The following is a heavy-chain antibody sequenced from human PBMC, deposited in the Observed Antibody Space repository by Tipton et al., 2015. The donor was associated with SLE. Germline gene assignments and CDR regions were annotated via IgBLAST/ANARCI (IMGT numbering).Heavy chain of an antibody. J-gene: IGHJ4*02. D-gene: IGHD6-13*01. V-gene: IGHV4-34*13. CDR3: ARGNLGSWSY. Sequence: NPSLKSRVTISVDTSKNQFSLKLSSVTAADTAVYYCARGNLGSWSYWGQGTLVTVSS.